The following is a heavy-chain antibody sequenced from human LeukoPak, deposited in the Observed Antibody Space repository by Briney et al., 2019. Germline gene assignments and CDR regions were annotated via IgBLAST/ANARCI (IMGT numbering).Heavy chain of an antibody. J-gene: IGHJ4*02. CDR3: ARPGIAAAGTAGVFDY. D-gene: IGHD6-13*01. CDR1: GGSISSSSYY. Sequence: PSETLSLTCAVYGGSISSSSYYWGWIRQPPGKGLEWIGSIYYSGSTYYNPSLKSRVTISVDTSKNQFSLKLSSVTAADTAVYYCARPGIAAAGTAGVFDYWGQGTLVTVSS. V-gene: IGHV4-39*01. CDR2: IYYSGST.